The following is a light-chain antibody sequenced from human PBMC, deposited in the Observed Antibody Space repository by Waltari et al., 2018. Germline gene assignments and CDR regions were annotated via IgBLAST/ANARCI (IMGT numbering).Light chain of an antibody. CDR1: SSNIGSNT. V-gene: IGLV1-44*01. CDR3: AAWDNSLHGWV. J-gene: IGLJ3*02. Sequence: QSVLPQPPSASGTPGQRVTISCSGRSSNIGSNTVNWYQQLPGTAPKLLIYTNNQRPSGVPDRFSGSKSDTSASLAISGLQSEDEADYYCAAWDNSLHGWVFGGGTKLTVL. CDR2: TNN.